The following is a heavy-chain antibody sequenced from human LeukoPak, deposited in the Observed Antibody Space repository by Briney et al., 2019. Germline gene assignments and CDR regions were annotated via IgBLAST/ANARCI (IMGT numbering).Heavy chain of an antibody. V-gene: IGHV3-30*04. D-gene: IGHD6-13*01. Sequence: GRSLRLSCAASGFTFSSYAMHWVRQAPGKGLEGGAVISYDGSNKYYADSVKGRFTISRDNSKNTLYLQMNSLRAEDTAVYYCARGSSWYYNYWGQGTLVTVSS. CDR3: ARGSSWYYNY. CDR1: GFTFSSYA. J-gene: IGHJ4*02. CDR2: ISYDGSNK.